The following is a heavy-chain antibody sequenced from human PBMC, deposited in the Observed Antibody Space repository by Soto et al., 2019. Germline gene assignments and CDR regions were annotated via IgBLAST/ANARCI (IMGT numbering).Heavy chain of an antibody. Sequence: GASVKVSCKASGYTFTSYAMHWVRQAPGQRLEWMGWINAGNGNTKYSQKFQGRVTITRDTSASTAYMELSSLRSEDTAVYYCARDYSSSWVNWFDPWGQGTLVTVSS. V-gene: IGHV1-3*01. CDR1: GYTFTSYA. CDR2: INAGNGNT. CDR3: ARDYSSSWVNWFDP. D-gene: IGHD6-13*01. J-gene: IGHJ5*02.